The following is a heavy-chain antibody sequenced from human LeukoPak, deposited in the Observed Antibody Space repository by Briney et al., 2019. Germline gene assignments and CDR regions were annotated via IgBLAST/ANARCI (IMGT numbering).Heavy chain of an antibody. V-gene: IGHV4-59*08. CDR3: ATHAGYTGTYPSPFDY. CDR2: IYYTGTT. D-gene: IGHD1-26*01. J-gene: IGHJ4*02. CDR1: GGSISSHY. Sequence: SETLCLTCTVSGGSISSHYWSWIRQPPGKGLEWIGYIYYTGTTNYNPYLKSRVTMSLDTSKNQFSLKLSSVTAADTAVYFCATHAGYTGTYPSPFDYWGQGALVTVSS.